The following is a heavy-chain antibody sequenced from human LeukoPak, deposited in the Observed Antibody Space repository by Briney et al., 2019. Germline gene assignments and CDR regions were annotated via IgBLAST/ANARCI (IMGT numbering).Heavy chain of an antibody. CDR1: GYSFTSYG. J-gene: IGHJ4*02. D-gene: IGHD3-9*01. CDR2: ISAYNGNT. Sequence: ASVKVSCKASGYSFTSYGISWVRQAPGQGLEWMGWISAYNGNTNYAQKFQGRVTMTTDTSTSTAYMELRSLRSDDTAVYYCARDYDILTGYPPGDYWGQGTLVTVS. V-gene: IGHV1-18*01. CDR3: ARDYDILTGYPPGDY.